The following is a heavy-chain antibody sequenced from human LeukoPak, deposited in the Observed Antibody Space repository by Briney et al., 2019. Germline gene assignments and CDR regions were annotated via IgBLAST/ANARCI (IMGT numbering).Heavy chain of an antibody. J-gene: IGHJ4*02. CDR1: GFTFSSYS. D-gene: IGHD3-22*01. Sequence: GGSLRLSCAASGFTFSSYSMNWVRQAPGKGLEWVSNIRSDNSDENYADSVKGRFTIFRDNVKNSLYLQMNSLRAEDTAVYYCARDIYYDSSGYYGSVYWGQGTLVTVSS. CDR3: ARDIYYDSSGYYGSVY. CDR2: IRSDNSDE. V-gene: IGHV3-48*01.